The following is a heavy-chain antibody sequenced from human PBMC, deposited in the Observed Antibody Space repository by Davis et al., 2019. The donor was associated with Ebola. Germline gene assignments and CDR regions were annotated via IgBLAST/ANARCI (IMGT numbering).Heavy chain of an antibody. D-gene: IGHD5-24*01. CDR1: GVTFSVYG. CDR2: IPYDGSNK. V-gene: IGHV3-30*02. CDR3: AKDRRDGYREFDY. Sequence: GESLKISCAASGVTFSVYGMHWVRQAPGKGLEWVAFIPYDGSNKYYADSVKGRFTISRDNAKNSLYLQMNSLRAEDTALYYCAKDRRDGYREFDYWGQGTLVTVSS. J-gene: IGHJ4*02.